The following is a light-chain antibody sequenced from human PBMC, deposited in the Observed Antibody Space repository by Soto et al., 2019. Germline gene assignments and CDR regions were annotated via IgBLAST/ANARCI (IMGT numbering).Light chain of an antibody. J-gene: IGLJ2*01. V-gene: IGLV2-11*01. Sequence: QSALTQPRSVSGSLGQSVTISCTGTSSDVGGYNYVSWYQQHPGKAPKLIIYDVSERPSGVPDRFSGSKSGNTASLTISGLQAEDEADYCCCSYAGSYRYVVFGGGTKVTVL. CDR1: SSDVGGYNY. CDR3: CSYAGSYRYVV. CDR2: DVS.